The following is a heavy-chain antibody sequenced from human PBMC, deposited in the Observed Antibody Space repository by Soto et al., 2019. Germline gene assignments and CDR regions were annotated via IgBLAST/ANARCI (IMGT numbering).Heavy chain of an antibody. CDR2: ISAYNGNT. D-gene: IGHD6-13*01. V-gene: IGHV1-18*01. CDR3: AKTPKRAAADRDYYYYGMDV. J-gene: IGHJ6*02. CDR1: GYTFTSYG. Sequence: QVQLVQSGAEVKKPGASVKVSCKASGYTFTSYGISWVRQAPGQGLEWMGWISAYNGNTNYAQKRQGKVTSTPGTSTSTAEMELRSLRSDHTAVYYCAKTPKRAAADRDYYYYGMDVWGQGTTVTVSS.